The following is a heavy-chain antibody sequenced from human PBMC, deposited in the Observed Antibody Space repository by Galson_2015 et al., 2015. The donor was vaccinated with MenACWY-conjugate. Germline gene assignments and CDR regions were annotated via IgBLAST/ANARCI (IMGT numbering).Heavy chain of an antibody. Sequence: SLRLSCAASGFTFSGSAMHWVRQASGKGLEWVGRIRSKANSYATAYAASVKGRFTISRDDSKNTAYLQMNSLKTEDTAVYYCTRSVDTAMVTYYYYGMDVWGQGTTVTVSS. CDR2: IRSKANSYAT. CDR1: GFTFSGSA. J-gene: IGHJ6*02. CDR3: TRSVDTAMVTYYYYGMDV. D-gene: IGHD5-18*01. V-gene: IGHV3-73*01.